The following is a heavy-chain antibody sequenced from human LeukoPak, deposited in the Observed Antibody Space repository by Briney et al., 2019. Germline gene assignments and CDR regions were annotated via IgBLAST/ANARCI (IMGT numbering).Heavy chain of an antibody. CDR2: ISYDGSNK. D-gene: IGHD6-19*01. CDR3: AKDSGYSSGWPLDY. Sequence: GGSLRLSCAASGFTFSSYGMHWVRQAPGKGLEWVAVISYDGSNKYYADSAKGRFTISRDNSKNTLYPQMNSLRAEDTAVYYCAKDSGYSSGWPLDYWGQGTLVTVSS. V-gene: IGHV3-30*18. J-gene: IGHJ4*02. CDR1: GFTFSSYG.